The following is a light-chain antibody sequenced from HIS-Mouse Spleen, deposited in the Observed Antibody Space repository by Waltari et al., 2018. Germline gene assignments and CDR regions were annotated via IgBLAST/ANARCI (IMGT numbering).Light chain of an antibody. CDR2: EVS. Sequence: QSALTQPPSASGSPGQSVTISCTGTSSDVGGYNYVLWYQQHPGKAPKLMIYEVSKRPSGVPDRFSGSKSGNTASLTVSGLQAEDEADYYCSSYAGSNIVVFGGGTKLTVL. V-gene: IGLV2-8*01. CDR1: SSDVGGYNY. CDR3: SSYAGSNIVV. J-gene: IGLJ2*01.